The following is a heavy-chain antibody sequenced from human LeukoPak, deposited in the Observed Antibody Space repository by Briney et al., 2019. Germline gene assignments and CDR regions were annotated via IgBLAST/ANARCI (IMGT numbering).Heavy chain of an antibody. J-gene: IGHJ4*02. Sequence: ASVKVSCKVSGYTLTELSMHWVRQAPGKGLEWMGGFDPEDGETIYAQKFQGRVTITADESTSTAYMELSSLRSEDTAVYYCARAQQSLTSELDYWGQGTLVTVSS. CDR1: GYTLTELS. D-gene: IGHD3-16*02. CDR3: ARAQQSLTSELDY. CDR2: FDPEDGET. V-gene: IGHV1-24*01.